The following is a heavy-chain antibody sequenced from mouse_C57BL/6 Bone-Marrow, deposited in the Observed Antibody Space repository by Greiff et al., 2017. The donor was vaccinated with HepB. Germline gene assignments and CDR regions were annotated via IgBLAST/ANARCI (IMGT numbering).Heavy chain of an antibody. CDR3: ARELLRYFDV. CDR1: GYTFTDYY. D-gene: IGHD1-1*01. CDR2: INPYNGGT. J-gene: IGHJ1*03. V-gene: IGHV1-19*01. Sequence: SGPVLVKPGASVKMSCKASGYTFTDYYMNWVKQSHGKSLEWIGVINPYNGGTSYNQKFKGKATLTVDKSSSTAYMELNSLTSEDSAVYYCARELLRYFDVWGTGTTVTVSS.